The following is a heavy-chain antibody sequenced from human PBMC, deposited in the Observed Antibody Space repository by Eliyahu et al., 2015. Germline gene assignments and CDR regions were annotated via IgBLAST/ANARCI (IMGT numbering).Heavy chain of an antibody. V-gene: IGHV3-7*01. Sequence: EVQLVESGGGLVQPGGSLXLSCAASGFPFXGXWMSWGRQGPGKGLEWVANIKQDGSEKYYVDSVKGRFTISRDNAKNSLYLQMNSLRAEDTAVYYCASGAGSSLPYYYYGMDVWGQGTTVTVSS. CDR3: ASGAGSSLPYYYYGMDV. CDR1: GFPFXGXW. CDR2: IKQDGSEK. D-gene: IGHD3-10*01. J-gene: IGHJ6*02.